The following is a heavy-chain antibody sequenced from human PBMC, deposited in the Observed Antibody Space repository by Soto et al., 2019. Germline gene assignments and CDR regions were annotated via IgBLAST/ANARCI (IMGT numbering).Heavy chain of an antibody. J-gene: IGHJ5*02. CDR1: GYTFTSYG. CDR2: ISAYNGNT. CDR3: ARVATVTTFGWFDP. V-gene: IGHV1-18*01. Sequence: ASVKVSCKASGYTFTSYGISWVRQAPGQGLEWMGWISAYNGNTNYAQKLQGRVTMTTDTSTSTAYMELRSLRSDDTAVYYCARVATVTTFGWFDPWGQGTLVTVSS. D-gene: IGHD4-4*01.